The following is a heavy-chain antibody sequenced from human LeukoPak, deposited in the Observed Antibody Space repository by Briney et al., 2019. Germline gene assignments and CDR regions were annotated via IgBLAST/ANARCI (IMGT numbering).Heavy chain of an antibody. CDR3: ARYYHDSSDYSGPFDY. CDR1: GGSVSSGSYY. V-gene: IGHV4-61*01. Sequence: SETLSLTCTVSGGSVSSGSYYWSWIRQPPGKGLEWIGYVYYSGSTNSNPSLKSRVTILVDTSKSQFSLKLSSVTAADTAVYYCARYYHDSSDYSGPFDYWGQGTLVTVSS. J-gene: IGHJ4*02. D-gene: IGHD3-22*01. CDR2: VYYSGST.